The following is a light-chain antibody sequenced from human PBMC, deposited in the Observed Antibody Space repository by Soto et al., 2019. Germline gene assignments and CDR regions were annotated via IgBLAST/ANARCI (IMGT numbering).Light chain of an antibody. CDR2: TNN. J-gene: IGLJ3*02. V-gene: IGLV1-44*01. CDR1: SSNIGRYP. CDR3: ASWDDSLNGWV. Sequence: QSVLTQPPSVSGTPGQRVTISCSGSSSNIGRYPVNWYQHLPGTAPILIFTNNHRPSGVPDRFSGSKSGTSASLAISGLQSEDETVYICASWDDSLNGWVFGGGTKLTVL.